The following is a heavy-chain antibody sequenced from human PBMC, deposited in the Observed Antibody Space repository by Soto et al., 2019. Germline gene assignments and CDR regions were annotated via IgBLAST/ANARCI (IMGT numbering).Heavy chain of an antibody. Sequence: SVKVSCKVSGFTFITSTVQWVRQARGQPLEWIGWIVVGSGNTIYAQKFQERVTFTRDESTSTAYMELSSLRSEGTGVYYCAAGEYHDTSGYSSDYWGQGTQVTVSS. D-gene: IGHD3-3*01. J-gene: IGHJ4*02. CDR1: GFTFITST. CDR2: IVVGSGNT. V-gene: IGHV1-58*01. CDR3: AAGEYHDTSGYSSDY.